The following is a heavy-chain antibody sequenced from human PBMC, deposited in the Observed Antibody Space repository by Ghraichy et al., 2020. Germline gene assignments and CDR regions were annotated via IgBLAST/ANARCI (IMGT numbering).Heavy chain of an antibody. V-gene: IGHV4-34*01. J-gene: IGHJ5*02. CDR2: INYSGST. CDR3: ATWEPLNNWFDP. CDR1: GGSFSGYY. Sequence: SETLSLTCAVYGGSFSGYYWSWIRQPPGKGLEWIGEINYSGSTNYNPSLKSRVTISVDTSKNQFSLKLSSVTAADTAVYYCATWEPLNNWFDPWGQGTLVTVSS. D-gene: IGHD1-26*01.